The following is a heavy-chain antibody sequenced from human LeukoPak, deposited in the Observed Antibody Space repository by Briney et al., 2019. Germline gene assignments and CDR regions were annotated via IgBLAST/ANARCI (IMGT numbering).Heavy chain of an antibody. CDR1: GFTFSSYG. CDR2: IWYDGSNK. D-gene: IGHD5-18*01. Sequence: GGSLRLSCAASGFTFSSYGMHWVRQAPGKGLEWVAVIWYDGSNKYYADSVKGRFTISRDNSKNTLYLQMNSLRADDTAVYYCARERGRGYGYVDYWGQGTLVTVSS. J-gene: IGHJ4*02. CDR3: ARERGRGYGYVDY. V-gene: IGHV3-33*01.